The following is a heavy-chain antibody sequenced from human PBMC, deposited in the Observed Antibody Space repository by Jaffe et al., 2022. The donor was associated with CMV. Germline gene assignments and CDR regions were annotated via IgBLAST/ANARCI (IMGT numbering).Heavy chain of an antibody. CDR2: ISSSSSYI. CDR3: ARDPPPNYYDSSGYSDVAFDI. D-gene: IGHD3-22*01. V-gene: IGHV3-21*01. Sequence: EVQLVESGGGLVKPGGSLRLSCAASGFTFSSYSMNWVRQAPGKGLEWVSSISSSSSYIYYADSVKGRFTISRDNAKNSLYLQMNSLRAEDTAVYYCARDPPPNYYDSSGYSDVAFDIWGQGTMVTVSS. CDR1: GFTFSSYS. J-gene: IGHJ3*02.